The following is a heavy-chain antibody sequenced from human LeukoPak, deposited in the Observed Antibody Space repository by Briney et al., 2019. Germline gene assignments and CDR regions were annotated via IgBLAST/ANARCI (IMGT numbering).Heavy chain of an antibody. CDR1: GGSISSYY. CDR3: AREGTWYGLDV. J-gene: IGHJ6*04. Sequence: SETLSLACTVSGGSISSYYWSWIRQPPGKGLEWIGYIYYSGSTNYNPSLKSRVTISVDTSKNQFSLKLSSVTAADTAVYYCAREGTWYGLDVWGRGTTVTVSS. V-gene: IGHV4-59*01. CDR2: IYYSGST.